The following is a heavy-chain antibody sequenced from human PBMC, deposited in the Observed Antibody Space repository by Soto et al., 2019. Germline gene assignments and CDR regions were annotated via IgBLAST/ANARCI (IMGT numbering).Heavy chain of an antibody. V-gene: IGHV1-18*01. CDR3: ARVGVDFWSGYHKGDYYYGMDV. D-gene: IGHD3-3*01. J-gene: IGHJ6*02. CDR2: ISAYNGNT. Sequence: ASVKVSCKASGYTFTSYGISWVRQAPGQGLEWMGWISAYNGNTNYARKLQGRVTMTTDTSTSTAYMELRSLRSDDTAVYYCARVGVDFWSGYHKGDYYYGMDVWSQGTTVTVSS. CDR1: GYTFTSYG.